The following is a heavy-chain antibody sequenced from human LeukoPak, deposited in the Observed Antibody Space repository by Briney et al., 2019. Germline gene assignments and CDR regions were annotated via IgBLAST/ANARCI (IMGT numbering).Heavy chain of an antibody. J-gene: IGHJ4*02. CDR3: ARLVGDTANLFDD. CDR1: GCSISSSSYY. Sequence: SETLSLTCTVSGCSISSSSYYWGWIRQPPGKGLEWIVSIYYSGSTYYNPSLKSRVIISVYTSKNQFSLTLNSVTAADTAVYYCARLVGDTANLFDDWGQGNLATVSS. V-gene: IGHV4-39*01. CDR2: IYYSGST. D-gene: IGHD2-21*02.